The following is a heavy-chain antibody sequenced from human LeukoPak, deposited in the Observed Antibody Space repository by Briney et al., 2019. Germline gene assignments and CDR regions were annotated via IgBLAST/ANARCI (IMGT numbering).Heavy chain of an antibody. D-gene: IGHD1-26*01. V-gene: IGHV1-18*01. CDR3: ARDSTDRYSGSYGFDY. CDR2: ISAYNGNT. J-gene: IGHJ4*02. Sequence: GASVKVSCKASGYTFTSYGISWVRQAPGQGLEWMGWISAYNGNTNYAQKLQGRVTMTTDTSTSTAYMELRSLRSDDTAVYYCARDSTDRYSGSYGFDYWGQGTLVTVSS. CDR1: GYTFTSYG.